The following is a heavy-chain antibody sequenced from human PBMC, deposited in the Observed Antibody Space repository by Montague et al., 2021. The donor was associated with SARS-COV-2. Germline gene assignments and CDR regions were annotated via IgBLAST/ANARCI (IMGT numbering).Heavy chain of an antibody. D-gene: IGHD3-3*01. J-gene: IGHJ4*02. CDR2: IYDSGGA. CDR1: GGSMRRYN. Sequence: SETLSLTCTISGGSMRRYNWTWIRHLPGKELEWIGSIYDSGGARYNPSLKSRVSISVDASKNQFSLRVTSVTAADTAVYFCARRGTGNYEILDYWSQGILVTVSS. CDR3: ARRGTGNYEILDY. V-gene: IGHV4-59*01.